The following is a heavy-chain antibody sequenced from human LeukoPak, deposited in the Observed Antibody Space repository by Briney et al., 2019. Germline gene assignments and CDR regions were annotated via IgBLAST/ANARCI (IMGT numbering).Heavy chain of an antibody. D-gene: IGHD2-8*01. V-gene: IGHV3-74*01. CDR3: VRGEGDCTNGVCYFDN. CDR2: INSDRNNT. CDR1: GFTFNNYW. J-gene: IGHJ4*02. Sequence: GSLRLSCAASGFTFNNYWMHWVRQGPGKGLVWVSGINSDRNNTKYADSVKGRFTISRDNAKNTVYLQMNCLRVEDTAMYYCVRGEGDCTNGVCYFDNWGQGTLVTVSS.